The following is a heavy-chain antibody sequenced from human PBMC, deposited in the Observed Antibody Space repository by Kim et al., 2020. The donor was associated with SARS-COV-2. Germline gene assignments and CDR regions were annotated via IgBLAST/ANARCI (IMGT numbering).Heavy chain of an antibody. CDR3: ANGWAAAGTGLLDY. CDR2: ISRSDSYI. CDR1: GFTFSYYI. Sequence: GGSLRLSCAASGFTFSYYIMNWVRQAPGKGLEWVSSISRSDSYIYYADSVKGRFTISRDNTKNSLYLQMNSLRVEDTGVYYCANGWAAAGTGLLDYWGQG. J-gene: IGHJ4*02. D-gene: IGHD6-13*01. V-gene: IGHV3-21*01.